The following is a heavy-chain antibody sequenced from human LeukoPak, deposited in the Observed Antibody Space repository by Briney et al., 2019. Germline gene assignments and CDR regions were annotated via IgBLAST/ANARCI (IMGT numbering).Heavy chain of an antibody. Sequence: GGSLRLSCAASGFTFSDYSMNWVRQATGKVLEWFSYISSIGATIYYADSVKGRFTISRDNAKNSLFLQMNSLRAEDTAVYYCARGPYKYVISANPDYWGQGTLVTVSS. CDR2: ISSIGATI. V-gene: IGHV3-48*01. J-gene: IGHJ4*02. CDR3: ARGPYKYVISANPDY. CDR1: GFTFSDYS. D-gene: IGHD1-1*01.